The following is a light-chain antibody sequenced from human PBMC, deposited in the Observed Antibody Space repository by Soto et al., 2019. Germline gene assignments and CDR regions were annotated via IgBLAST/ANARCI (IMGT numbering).Light chain of an antibody. V-gene: IGKV1-16*01. CDR2: AAS. CDR3: QHYDGYPQT. J-gene: IGKJ5*01. CDR1: QDINNF. Sequence: DIQMTQSPSSLSASVGDSVTITCRASQDINNFLAWFQQKPGKAPNSLIFAASSLHSGVPSRFSGSGSGTDFTLTISSLQAEDFGTYYCQHYDGYPQTFGQGTRLEIK.